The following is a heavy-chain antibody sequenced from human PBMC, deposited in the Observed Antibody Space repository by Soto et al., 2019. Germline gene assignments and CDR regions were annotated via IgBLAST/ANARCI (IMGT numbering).Heavy chain of an antibody. V-gene: IGHV4-38-2*01. D-gene: IGHD6-13*01. CDR3: ARHYSSSSTWFDP. Sequence: SETLSLTCAVSDYAISSGYYWGWIRQPPGKGLEWIGSIYHSGNTHYNPSLRSRVTISVYTSKNQFSLKLTSVTAADTAVYYCARHYSSSSTWFDPWGQGTLVTVS. J-gene: IGHJ5*02. CDR2: IYHSGNT. CDR1: DYAISSGYY.